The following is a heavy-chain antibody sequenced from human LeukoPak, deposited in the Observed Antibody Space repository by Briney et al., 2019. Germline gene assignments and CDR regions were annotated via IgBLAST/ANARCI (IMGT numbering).Heavy chain of an antibody. CDR3: AKDAPMTTVTNFDY. D-gene: IGHD4-17*01. Sequence: GGSLRLSCVASGFTFNNYAMTWVRQAPGKGLEWVSAISGSGGSTYYADSVKGRFTISRDNSKNTLYLQMNSLRAEDTAVYYCAKDAPMTTVTNFDYWGQGTLVTVSS. J-gene: IGHJ4*02. CDR2: ISGSGGST. V-gene: IGHV3-23*01. CDR1: GFTFNNYA.